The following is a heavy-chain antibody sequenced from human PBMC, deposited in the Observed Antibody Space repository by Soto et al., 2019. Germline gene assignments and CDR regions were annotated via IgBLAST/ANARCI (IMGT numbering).Heavy chain of an antibody. V-gene: IGHV3-23*01. CDR2: VSGRGGST. CDR3: AKDSTLTTSLYFYYYGFDV. Sequence: VHLLESGGGLVQPGGSLRLACTASGFTFNHYAMSWVRQAPGKGLEWVSAVSGRGGSTKYADSVKGRFIISRDNSNSTLYLQMDSLRGEDTAVYDCAKDSTLTTSLYFYYYGFDVWGQGTTVTVSS. D-gene: IGHD4-17*01. J-gene: IGHJ6*02. CDR1: GFTFNHYA.